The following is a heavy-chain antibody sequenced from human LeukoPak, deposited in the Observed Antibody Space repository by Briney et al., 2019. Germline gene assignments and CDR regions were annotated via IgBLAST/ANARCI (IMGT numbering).Heavy chain of an antibody. V-gene: IGHV4-31*03. CDR2: IYYSGST. Sequence: SETLSLTCTVSGGSISSGGYYWSWIRQHPGKGLEWIGYIYYSGSTYYNPSLKSRVTISVDTSKNQFSLKLSSVTAADTAVYYCARVGIYAFDIWGQGTMVTVSS. CDR1: GGSISSGGYY. CDR3: ARVGIYAFDI. J-gene: IGHJ3*02. D-gene: IGHD6-13*01.